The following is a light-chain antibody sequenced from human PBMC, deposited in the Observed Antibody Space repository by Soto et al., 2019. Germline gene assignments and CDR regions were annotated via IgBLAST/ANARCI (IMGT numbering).Light chain of an antibody. J-gene: IGLJ1*01. V-gene: IGLV1-51*01. Sequence: QSVLTQPPSVSAAPGQKVTISCSGTGSNIGNNYVSWYQQLPGTAPKLLIFDNFNRPPGVPDRFSGSKSGTSATLGITGLQTGDEADYFCGTWDSSLSAKVFGTGTKLTVL. CDR1: GSNIGNNY. CDR2: DNF. CDR3: GTWDSSLSAKV.